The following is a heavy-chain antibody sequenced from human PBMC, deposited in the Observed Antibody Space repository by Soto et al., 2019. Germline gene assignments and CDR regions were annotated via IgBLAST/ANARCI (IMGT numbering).Heavy chain of an antibody. D-gene: IGHD1-26*01. Sequence: EVQLVESGGGSVQPGGSLRLSCAASGITISSNGMNWVRQAPGKGLEWVSYISSSSDTIYYADFVKGRFTISRDNAKNSLYLQMNGLRVEVTATYYCARGMGLATSGRYDYWGQGTLVTVSS. CDR3: ARGMGLATSGRYDY. V-gene: IGHV3-48*01. CDR2: ISSSSDTI. J-gene: IGHJ4*02. CDR1: GITISSNG.